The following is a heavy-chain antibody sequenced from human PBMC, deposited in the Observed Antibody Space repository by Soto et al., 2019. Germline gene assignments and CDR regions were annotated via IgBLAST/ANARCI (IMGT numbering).Heavy chain of an antibody. D-gene: IGHD4-17*01. V-gene: IGHV3-30*04. CDR3: ARAPTMTYNYYDGMDV. Sequence: QVQLVESGGGVVQPGRSLRLSCAASGFTFSSYAIYWVRQAPGKGLEWVTVISYDGRDTYYADSVKGRFTISRDNSENTLYLQMNSLRAQDTAVYYCARAPTMTYNYYDGMDVWGQGTTVTVSS. CDR1: GFTFSSYA. J-gene: IGHJ6*02. CDR2: ISYDGRDT.